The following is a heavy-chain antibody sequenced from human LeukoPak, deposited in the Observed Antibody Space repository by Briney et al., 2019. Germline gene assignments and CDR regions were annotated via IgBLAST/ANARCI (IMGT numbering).Heavy chain of an antibody. CDR2: INHSGST. CDR1: GGSFSGYY. CDR3: ARGDYYDASGYQPPFNY. D-gene: IGHD3-22*01. J-gene: IGHJ4*02. Sequence: SETLSLTCAVYGGSFSGYYWSWIRQPPGKGLEWIGEINHSGSTNYNPSLKSRVTISVDTSKNQFSLKLSSVTAADTAVYCCARGDYYDASGYQPPFNYWGQGTLVTVSS. V-gene: IGHV4-34*01.